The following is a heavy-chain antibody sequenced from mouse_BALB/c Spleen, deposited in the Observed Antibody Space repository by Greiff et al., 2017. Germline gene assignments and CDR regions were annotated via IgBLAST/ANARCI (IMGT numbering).Heavy chain of an antibody. J-gene: IGHJ2*01. D-gene: IGHD2-10*02. Sequence: EVMLVESGGGLVKPGGSLKLSCAASGFTFSSYTMSWVRQTPEKRLEWVATISSGGGNTYYPDSVKGRFTISRDNAKNNLYLQMSSLRSEDTALYYCARYQYGNYYFDYWGQGTTLTVSS. CDR3: ARYQYGNYYFDY. V-gene: IGHV5-9*03. CDR2: ISSGGGNT. CDR1: GFTFSSYT.